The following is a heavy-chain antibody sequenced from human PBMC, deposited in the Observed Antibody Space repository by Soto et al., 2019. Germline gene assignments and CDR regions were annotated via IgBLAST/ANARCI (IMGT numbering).Heavy chain of an antibody. J-gene: IGHJ5*02. CDR1: GGSISSGDYY. Sequence: SETLSLTCTVSGGSISSGDYYWSWIRKPPGKGLERIGYIYHSGSTYYNPSLKSRVTISVDRSKNQFSLKLSSVTAADTAVYYCARGEYYYDSSGYRINWFDPWGQGTLVTVSS. D-gene: IGHD3-22*01. V-gene: IGHV4-30-2*01. CDR2: IYHSGST. CDR3: ARGEYYYDSSGYRINWFDP.